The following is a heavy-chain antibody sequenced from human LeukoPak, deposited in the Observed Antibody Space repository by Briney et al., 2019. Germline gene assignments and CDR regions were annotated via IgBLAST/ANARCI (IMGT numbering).Heavy chain of an antibody. CDR3: TKDPNGDYIGAFDP. Sequence: SGGSLRLSCAASGFSFSSFAMTWVRQAPGKGLQWVFSITGGHYATYSTDSVKGWFTISRDNAKNTLYLQMNSLRADDTAIYYCTKDPNGDYIGAFDPWGQGTLVTVSS. CDR1: GFSFSSFA. CDR2: ITGGHYAT. D-gene: IGHD4-17*01. J-gene: IGHJ5*02. V-gene: IGHV3-23*01.